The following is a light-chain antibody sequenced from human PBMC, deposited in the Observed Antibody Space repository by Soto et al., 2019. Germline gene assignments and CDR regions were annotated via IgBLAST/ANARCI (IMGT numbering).Light chain of an antibody. CDR3: QHFGGTTFT. V-gene: IGKV3-20*01. J-gene: IGKJ5*01. CDR1: QSVSSSY. Sequence: PGEGATLSCRASQSVSSSYIAWYQQRPGQTLSLLIYGASTRATGIPDRFSGSGSGTHFTLTISRLEPGDFAVYYCQHFGGTTFTFGQGTRLEIK. CDR2: GAS.